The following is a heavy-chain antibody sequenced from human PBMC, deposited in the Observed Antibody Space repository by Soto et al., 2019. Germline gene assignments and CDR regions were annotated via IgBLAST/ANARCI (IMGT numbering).Heavy chain of an antibody. CDR2: ITGSGGNT. Sequence: PGGSLRLSCAAAGFTFSSYAMTWVRQAPGKGLEWVSTITGSGGNTYYADSVKGRFTISRDNSKNTLYLQMNSLRAEDTAVYYCAKDRTTMYDGFDNWGQGTMVTVSS. J-gene: IGHJ3*02. D-gene: IGHD1-7*01. CDR1: GFTFSSYA. CDR3: AKDRTTMYDGFDN. V-gene: IGHV3-23*01.